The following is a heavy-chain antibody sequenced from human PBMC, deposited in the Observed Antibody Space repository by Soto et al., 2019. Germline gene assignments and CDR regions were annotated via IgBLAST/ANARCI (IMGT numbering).Heavy chain of an antibody. V-gene: IGHV1-69*05. J-gene: IGHJ5*02. CDR3: ARSPSWLGTPHNLCDP. CDR1: GGTFSSYA. D-gene: IGHD6-19*01. Sequence: QVQLVQSGAEVEKPGSSVKVSCKASGGTFSSYAISWVRQAPGQGLEWMGGIIPIFGTANYAQKFQGRVTIPXXEXTXXAYMELSSLRSEDTAVYYCARSPSWLGTPHNLCDPWGQGTLVTVSS. CDR2: IIPIFGTA.